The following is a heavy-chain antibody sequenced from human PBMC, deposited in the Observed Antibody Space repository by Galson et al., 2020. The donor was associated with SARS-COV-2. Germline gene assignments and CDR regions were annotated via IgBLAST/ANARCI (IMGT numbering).Heavy chain of an antibody. CDR3: ARNPGREWMEPRYYYGMDV. CDR1: GGSISSGGYY. V-gene: IGHV4-31*03. D-gene: IGHD3-3*01. CDR2: IYYSGST. J-gene: IGHJ6*02. Sequence: SETLSLTCTVSGGSISSGGYYWSWIRQHPGKGLEWIGYIYYSGSTYYNPSLKSRVTISVDTSKNQFSLKLSSVTAADTAVYYCARNPGREWMEPRYYYGMDVWGQGTTVTVSS.